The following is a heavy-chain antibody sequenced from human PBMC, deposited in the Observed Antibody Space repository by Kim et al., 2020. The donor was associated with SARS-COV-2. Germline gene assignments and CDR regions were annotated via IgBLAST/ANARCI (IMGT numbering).Heavy chain of an antibody. CDR3: AREVTQNGDYYYYYGMDV. CDR1: GGSISSSSYY. CDR2: IYYSGST. Sequence: SETLSLTCTVSGGSISSSSYYWGWIRQPPGKGLEWIGSIYYSGSTYYNPSLKSRVTISVDTSKNQFSLKLSSVTAADTAVYYCAREVTQNGDYYYYYGMDVWGRGTTVTVSS. J-gene: IGHJ6*04. V-gene: IGHV4-39*07. D-gene: IGHD4-17*01.